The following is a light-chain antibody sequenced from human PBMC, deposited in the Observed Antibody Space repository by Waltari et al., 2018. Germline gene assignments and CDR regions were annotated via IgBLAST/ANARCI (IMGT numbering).Light chain of an antibody. CDR2: QDT. J-gene: IGLJ3*02. CDR3: QALGTGAWV. CDR1: ILGNKY. V-gene: IGLV3-1*01. Sequence: SYELTQPPSVSVSPGQTASITCSGDILGNKYASGYQQKPGQSPLLVLYQDTKRPSESPERFSGSKSANAATLTITGTQAMDEADYYCQALGTGAWVFGGGTKLTVL.